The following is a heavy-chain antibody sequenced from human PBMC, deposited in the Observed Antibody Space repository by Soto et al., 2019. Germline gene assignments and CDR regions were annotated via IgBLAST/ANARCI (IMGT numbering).Heavy chain of an antibody. CDR2: ISYDGSNK. CDR1: GFTFSSYG. V-gene: IGHV3-30*18. J-gene: IGHJ6*02. CDR3: AKDLFDGDYYYYYGMDV. D-gene: IGHD4-17*01. Sequence: GGSLRLSCAASGFTFSSYGMHWVRQAPGKGLEWVAVISYDGSNKYYADSVKGQFNISRDNSKNTLYLKMNSLRAEDTAVYYCAKDLFDGDYYYYYGMDVWGQGTTVTVSS.